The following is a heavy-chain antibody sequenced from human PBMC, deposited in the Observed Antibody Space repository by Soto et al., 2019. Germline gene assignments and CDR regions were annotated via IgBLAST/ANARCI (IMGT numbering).Heavy chain of an antibody. CDR2: ISGTGGST. D-gene: IGHD4-17*01. CDR1: GFTFSSYS. V-gene: IGHV3-23*01. J-gene: IGHJ4*02. Sequence: EVQLLESGRTLVQPGGSLKLSCAASGFTFSSYSMSWVRQAPGKGLEWVSGISGTGGSTYNADSVKGRFTISRDNSKTTLYLQMNSLRAEDTAIYYCAKSRGDTWTTYHFDNWGQGTLVTVSS. CDR3: AKSRGDTWTTYHFDN.